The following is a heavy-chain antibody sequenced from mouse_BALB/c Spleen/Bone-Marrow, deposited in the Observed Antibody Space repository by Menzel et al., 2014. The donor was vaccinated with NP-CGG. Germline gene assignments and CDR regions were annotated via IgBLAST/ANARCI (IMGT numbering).Heavy chain of an antibody. Sequence: EVQRVESGAELVKPGASVKLSCTASGFNIKDTYMHWVKQRPEQVLEWIGRIDPANGNTKYDPKCQGKATITADTSSNTAYLQLSSLTSEDTAVYYCARWEYYAMDYWGQGTSVTVSS. CDR2: IDPANGNT. CDR3: ARWEYYAMDY. J-gene: IGHJ4*01. CDR1: GFNIKDTY. D-gene: IGHD4-1*01. V-gene: IGHV14-3*02.